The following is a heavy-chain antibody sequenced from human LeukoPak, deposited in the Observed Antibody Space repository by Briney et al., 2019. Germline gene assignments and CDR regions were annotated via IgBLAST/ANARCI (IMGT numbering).Heavy chain of an antibody. CDR2: INPNSGGT. CDR1: GYTFTGYY. Sequence: ASVKVSCKASGYTFTGYYMHWVRQAPGQGLEWMGWINPNSGGTNYAQKFQGRVTMTRDTSISTAYMELSRLRSDDTAVYYCATLAPGVRQHDYWGQGTLVTVSS. J-gene: IGHJ4*02. CDR3: ATLAPGVRQHDY. V-gene: IGHV1-2*02. D-gene: IGHD3-10*01.